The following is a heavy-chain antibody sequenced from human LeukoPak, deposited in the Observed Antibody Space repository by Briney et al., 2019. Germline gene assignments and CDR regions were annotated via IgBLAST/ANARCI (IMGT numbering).Heavy chain of an antibody. Sequence: GGALRLSCAASGFIFISYAMSWVRPAPGKGLACVSAISGSGGSTYYADSVKGRFTISRDNSKNTLYLQMNSLRAEDTAVYYCAKGPTKELLLVYFDYWGQGPLVTVSS. J-gene: IGHJ4*02. CDR1: GFIFISYA. V-gene: IGHV3-23*01. CDR3: AKGPTKELLLVYFDY. D-gene: IGHD2-15*01. CDR2: ISGSGGST.